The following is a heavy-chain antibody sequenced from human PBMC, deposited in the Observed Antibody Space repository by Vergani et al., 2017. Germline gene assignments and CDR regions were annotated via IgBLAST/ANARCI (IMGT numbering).Heavy chain of an antibody. D-gene: IGHD3-10*01. CDR3: ATRPGKRFRYLGT. V-gene: IGHV4-34*01. CDR2: INHRGST. Sequence: QVQLQQWCAGLLKPSETLSLTCAVYGGPFSGYYWSWIRQPPGKGRGWIGEINHRGSTNYNPSLKSRVTMSVDTSKNQFYLKLSSVTAADTAVYYCATRPGKRFRYLGTWGQGTLVTVSS. J-gene: IGHJ5*02. CDR1: GGPFSGYY.